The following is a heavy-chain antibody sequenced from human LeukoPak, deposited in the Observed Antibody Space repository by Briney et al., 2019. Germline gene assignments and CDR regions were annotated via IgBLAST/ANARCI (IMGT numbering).Heavy chain of an antibody. CDR1: GFTFSSYS. J-gene: IGHJ3*02. CDR3: ARAWSAGSGNSAFDI. V-gene: IGHV3-21*01. CDR2: ISSSSSYI. D-gene: IGHD3-10*01. Sequence: GGSLRLSCAASGFTFSSYSMNWVRQAPGKGLEWVSSISSSSSYIYYADSVKGRFTISRDNAKNSLYLQMNSLRAGDTAVYYCARAWSAGSGNSAFDIWGQGTMVTVSS.